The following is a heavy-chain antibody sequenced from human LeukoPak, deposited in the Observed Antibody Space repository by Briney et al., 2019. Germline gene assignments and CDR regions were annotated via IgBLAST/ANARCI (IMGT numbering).Heavy chain of an antibody. CDR1: GGSFSGYY. CDR3: ARGDIAARLHY. D-gene: IGHD6-6*01. J-gene: IGHJ4*02. V-gene: IGHV4-34*01. CDR2: IHQSGRT. Sequence: SETLSLTCAVYGGSFSGYYYTWIRQRPGKGLEWIGEIHQSGRTSYNPSLKSRVTISVDRSMNQFSPKLSSVTAADTAVFYCARGDIAARLHYWGQGTLVTVSS.